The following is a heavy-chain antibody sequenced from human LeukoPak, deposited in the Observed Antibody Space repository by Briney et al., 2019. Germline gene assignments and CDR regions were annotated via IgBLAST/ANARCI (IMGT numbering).Heavy chain of an antibody. CDR2: IIPIFGTA. CDR1: GGTFSSYA. V-gene: IGHV1-69*05. CDR3: AREKWELLDLYY. D-gene: IGHD1-26*01. Sequence: SVKVSCKASGGTFSSYAISWVRQAPGQGLEWMGGIIPIFGTANYAQKFQGRVTITTDESTSTAYMELSSLRSEDTAIYYCAREKWELLDLYYWGQGTLVIVSS. J-gene: IGHJ4*02.